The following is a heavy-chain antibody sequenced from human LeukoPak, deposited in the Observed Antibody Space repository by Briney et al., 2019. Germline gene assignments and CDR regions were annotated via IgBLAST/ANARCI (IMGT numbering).Heavy chain of an antibody. J-gene: IGHJ4*02. Sequence: GRSLRLSCAASGFTFDDCAMHWVRQAPGKGLEWVSGISWNSGSIGYADPVKGRFTISRDNAKNSLYLQMNSLRAEDTALYYCAKDRDGYNYLDYWGQGTLVTVSS. D-gene: IGHD5-24*01. CDR2: ISWNSGSI. CDR3: AKDRDGYNYLDY. V-gene: IGHV3-9*01. CDR1: GFTFDDCA.